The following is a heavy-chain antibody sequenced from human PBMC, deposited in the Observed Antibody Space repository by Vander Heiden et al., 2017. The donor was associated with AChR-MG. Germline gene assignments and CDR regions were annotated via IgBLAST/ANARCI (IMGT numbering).Heavy chain of an antibody. CDR1: GFPFWSHA. V-gene: IGHV3-23*01. CDR2: ISGSGGST. D-gene: IGHD6-19*01. J-gene: IGHJ4*02. Sequence: EVQLLESGGGLVQPGGSLRLSCAASGFPFWSHARGWVRRAPGKGLEWVSAISGSGGSTYYADSVKGRFTISRDNSKNTLYLQMNSLRAEDTAVYYCAKEGSSGWYPWVWGQGTLVTVSS. CDR3: AKEGSSGWYPWV.